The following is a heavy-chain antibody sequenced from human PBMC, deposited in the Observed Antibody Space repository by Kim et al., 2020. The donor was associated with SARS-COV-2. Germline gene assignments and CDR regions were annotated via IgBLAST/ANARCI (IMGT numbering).Heavy chain of an antibody. J-gene: IGHJ4*02. Sequence: ASVKVSCKASGYTFTSYGISWVRQAPGQGLEWMGWISAYNGNTNYAQKLQGRVTMTTDTSTSTAYMELRSLRSDDTAVYYCARDLVRMRGFESALLDYWGQGTLVTVSS. V-gene: IGHV1-18*01. CDR2: ISAYNGNT. D-gene: IGHD2-2*02. CDR3: ARDLVRMRGFESALLDY. CDR1: GYTFTSYG.